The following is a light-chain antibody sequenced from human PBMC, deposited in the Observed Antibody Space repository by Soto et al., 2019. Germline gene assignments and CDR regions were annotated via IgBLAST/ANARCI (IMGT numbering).Light chain of an antibody. Sequence: VMTQSPTTLSVSPGERATLSCRASHSVGSNLAWYQQNPGQAPRLLIYGASTRATGVPARFRGSGSATQFTLTISSLQSEDFGFYYCQQYKQWPVAFGGGTKVDIK. CDR2: GAS. CDR1: HSVGSN. J-gene: IGKJ4*01. V-gene: IGKV3-15*01. CDR3: QQYKQWPVA.